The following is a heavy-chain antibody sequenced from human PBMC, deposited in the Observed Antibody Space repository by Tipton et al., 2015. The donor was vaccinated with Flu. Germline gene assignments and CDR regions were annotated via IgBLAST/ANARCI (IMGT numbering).Heavy chain of an antibody. CDR1: GGSISSYY. V-gene: IGHV4-59*01. CDR2: IYYSGST. J-gene: IGHJ3*02. Sequence: TLSLTCTVSGGSISSYYWSWIRQPPGKGLEWIGYIYYSGSTNYNPSLKSRVTISVDTSKNQFSLKLSSVTAADTAVYYCARDSHITGTTGAFDIRGQGTMVTVSS. CDR3: ARDSHITGTTGAFDI. D-gene: IGHD1-20*01.